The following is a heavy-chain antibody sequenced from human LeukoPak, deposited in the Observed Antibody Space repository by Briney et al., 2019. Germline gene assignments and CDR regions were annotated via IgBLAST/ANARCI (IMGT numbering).Heavy chain of an antibody. D-gene: IGHD3-10*01. Sequence: GGSLRLSCAASGFTFSSYNMNWVRQAPGKGLEWVSYISSSTSTIFYADSVKGRFTISRDNAKDSLYLQMNSLRVEDSAVYYCAKPLYFGESLNWFDPWGQGTLVTVSS. V-gene: IGHV3-48*01. CDR3: AKPLYFGESLNWFDP. CDR2: ISSSTSTI. J-gene: IGHJ5*02. CDR1: GFTFSSYN.